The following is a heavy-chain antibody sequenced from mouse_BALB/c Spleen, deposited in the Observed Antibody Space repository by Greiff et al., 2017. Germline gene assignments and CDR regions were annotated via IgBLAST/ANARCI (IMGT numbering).Heavy chain of an antibody. J-gene: IGHJ4*01. D-gene: IGHD2-2*01. V-gene: IGHV5-9-4*01. Sequence: DVMLVESGGGLVKPGGSLKLSCAASGFTFSSYAMSWVRQSPEKRLEWVAEISSGGSYTYYPDTVTGRFTISRDNAKNTLYLEMSSLRSEDTAMYYCARKEIWLKNAMDYWGQGTSVTVSS. CDR2: ISSGGSYT. CDR1: GFTFSSYA. CDR3: ARKEIWLKNAMDY.